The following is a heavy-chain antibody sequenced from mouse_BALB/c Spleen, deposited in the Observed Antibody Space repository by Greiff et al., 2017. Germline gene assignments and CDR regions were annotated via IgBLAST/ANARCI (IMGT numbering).Heavy chain of an antibody. V-gene: IGHV5-17*02. CDR2: ISSGSSTI. J-gene: IGHJ4*01. CDR1: GFTFSSFG. Sequence: EVQVVESGGGLVQPGGSRKLSCAASGFTFSSFGMHWVRQAPEKGLEWVAYISSGSSTIYYADTVKGRFTISRDNPKNTLFLQMTSLRSEDTAMYYCARYDYADYAMDYWGQGTSVTVSS. CDR3: ARYDYADYAMDY. D-gene: IGHD2-4*01.